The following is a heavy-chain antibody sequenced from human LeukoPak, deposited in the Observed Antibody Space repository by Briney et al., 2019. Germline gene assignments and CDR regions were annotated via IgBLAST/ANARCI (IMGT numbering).Heavy chain of an antibody. D-gene: IGHD7-27*01. CDR1: GFTFSSYA. Sequence: GGSLRLSCAASGFTFSSYAMHWVRQAPGKGLEWVAVISYDGSNKYYADSVKGRFTISRDNSKNTLYLQMNSLRAEDTAVYYCARDHWAPYYFDYWGQGTLVTVSS. J-gene: IGHJ4*02. CDR2: ISYDGSNK. V-gene: IGHV3-30*14. CDR3: ARDHWAPYYFDY.